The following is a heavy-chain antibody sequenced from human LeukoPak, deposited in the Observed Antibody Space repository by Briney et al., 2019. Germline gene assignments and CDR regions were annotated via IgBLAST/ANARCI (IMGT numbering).Heavy chain of an antibody. CDR3: ARAYSSSWYWNWFDP. D-gene: IGHD6-13*01. Sequence: PSETLSLTCAVSGGSISSSNWWSWVRQPPGKGLEWIGEIYHSGSTNYNPSLKSRVTISVDKSKNQFSLKLSSVTAADTAVYYCARAYSSSWYWNWFDPWGQGTLVTVSS. CDR2: IYHSGST. CDR1: GGSISSSNW. J-gene: IGHJ5*02. V-gene: IGHV4-4*02.